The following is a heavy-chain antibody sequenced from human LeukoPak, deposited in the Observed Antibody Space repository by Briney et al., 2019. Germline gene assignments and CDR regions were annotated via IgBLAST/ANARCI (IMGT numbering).Heavy chain of an antibody. Sequence: NPSQTLSLTCTVSGGSISSGDYYWSWIRQPPGKGLEWIGYIYYSGSTYYNPSLKSRVTISVDTSKNQFSLKLSSVTAADTAVYYCARDPGPLYCTNGVCYFSEYYFDYWGQGTLVTVSS. CDR2: IYYSGST. CDR3: ARDPGPLYCTNGVCYFSEYYFDY. J-gene: IGHJ4*02. D-gene: IGHD2-8*01. CDR1: GGSISSGDYY. V-gene: IGHV4-30-4*01.